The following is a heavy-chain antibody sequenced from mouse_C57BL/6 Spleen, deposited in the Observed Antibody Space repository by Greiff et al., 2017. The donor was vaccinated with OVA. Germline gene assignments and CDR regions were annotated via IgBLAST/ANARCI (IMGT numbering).Heavy chain of an antibody. CDR3: ARSSLITTVAPGY. CDR1: GYTFTSYW. D-gene: IGHD1-1*01. J-gene: IGHJ2*01. Sequence: QVQLKQPGAELVKPGASVKLSCKASGYTFTSYWMHWVKQRPGRGLEWIGRIDPNSGGTKYNEKFKSKATLTVDKPSSTAYMQLSSLTSEDSAVYYCARSSLITTVAPGYWGQGTTLTVSS. V-gene: IGHV1-72*01. CDR2: IDPNSGGT.